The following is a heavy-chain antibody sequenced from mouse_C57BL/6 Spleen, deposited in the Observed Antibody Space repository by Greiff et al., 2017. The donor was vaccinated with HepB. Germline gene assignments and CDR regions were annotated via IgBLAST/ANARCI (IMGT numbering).Heavy chain of an antibody. D-gene: IGHD2-2*01. CDR1: GYSFTSYY. V-gene: IGHV1-66*01. Sequence: QVQLQQSGPELVKPGASVKISCKASGYSFTSYYIHWVKQRPGQGLEWIGWIYPGSGNTKYNEKFKGKATLTADTSSSTAYMQLSSLTSEDSAVYYCASIYYGYDGFDDWGQGTTLTVSS. CDR2: IYPGSGNT. J-gene: IGHJ2*01. CDR3: ASIYYGYDGFDD.